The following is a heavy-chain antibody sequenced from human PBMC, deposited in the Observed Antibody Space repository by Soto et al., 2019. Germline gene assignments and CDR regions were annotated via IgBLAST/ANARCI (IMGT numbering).Heavy chain of an antibody. Sequence: PSETLSLTCTVSGGSVSSGSYYWGWIRQPPGKGLEWIGSIYYSGNTYYNPSLKSRVTISVDTSKNQFSLKLSSVTAADTAVYYCARHVGGYYYYMDVWGKGTTVTV. D-gene: IGHD2-15*01. CDR2: IYYSGNT. CDR3: ARHVGGYYYYMDV. CDR1: GGSVSSGSYY. J-gene: IGHJ6*03. V-gene: IGHV4-39*01.